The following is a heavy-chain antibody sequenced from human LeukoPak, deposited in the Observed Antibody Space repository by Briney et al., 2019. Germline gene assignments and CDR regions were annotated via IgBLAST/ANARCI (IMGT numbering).Heavy chain of an antibody. Sequence: GGSLRLSCAASGFTFSSDSMNWVRQAPGKGLEWVSSISSSSSYIYYADSVKGRFTISRDNAKNSLYLQMNSLRAEDTAVYYCARANFGELPRGDYWGQGTLVTVSS. CDR1: GFTFSSDS. J-gene: IGHJ4*02. D-gene: IGHD3-10*01. V-gene: IGHV3-21*01. CDR3: ARANFGELPRGDY. CDR2: ISSSSSYI.